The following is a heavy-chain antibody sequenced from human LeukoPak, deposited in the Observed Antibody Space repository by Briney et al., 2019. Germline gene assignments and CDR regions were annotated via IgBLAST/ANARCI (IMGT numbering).Heavy chain of an antibody. J-gene: IGHJ5*02. CDR2: INTNTGNP. V-gene: IGHV7-4-1*02. CDR3: ARAYQHLGGLSFPGS. Sequence: ASVKVSCKASGYTFTSYAMNWVRQAPGQGLEWMGWINTNTGNPTYAQGFTGRFVFSLDTSVSTTYLQISSLKPEDTAVYYCARAYQHLGGLSFPGSWGQGTLVTVSS. D-gene: IGHD3-16*01. CDR1: GYTFTSYA.